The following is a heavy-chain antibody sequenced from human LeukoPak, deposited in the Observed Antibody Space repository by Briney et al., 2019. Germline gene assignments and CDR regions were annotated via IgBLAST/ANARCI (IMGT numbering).Heavy chain of an antibody. CDR1: GGSISSSSYY. J-gene: IGHJ4*02. D-gene: IGHD3-16*01. CDR2: IYYSGST. CDR3: ARFAFETGFDY. V-gene: IGHV4-39*07. Sequence: PSETLSLTCTVSGGSISSSSYYWGWIRQPPGKGLEWIGSIYYSGSTYYNPSLKSRVTISVDTSKNQFSLKLSSVTAADTAVYYCARFAFETGFDYWGQGTLVTVSS.